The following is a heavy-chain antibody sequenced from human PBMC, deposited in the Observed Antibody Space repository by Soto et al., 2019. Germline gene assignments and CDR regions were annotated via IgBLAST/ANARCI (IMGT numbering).Heavy chain of an antibody. V-gene: IGHV3-23*01. CDR1: GFTFISYA. D-gene: IGHD3-9*01. CDR3: AKDHGFVYFDWFDFDY. J-gene: IGHJ4*02. Sequence: GGSLRLSCAASGFTFISYAMSWVRQAPWKGLEWVSAISGSGGSTYYADSVKGRFTISRDNSKNTLYLQMNSLRAEDTAVYYCAKDHGFVYFDWFDFDYWGQGTLVTVSS. CDR2: ISGSGGST.